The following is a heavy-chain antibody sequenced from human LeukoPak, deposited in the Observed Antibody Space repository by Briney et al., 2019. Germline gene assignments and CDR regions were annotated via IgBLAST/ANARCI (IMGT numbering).Heavy chain of an antibody. Sequence: PSETLSLTCTVSGGSISSSSYYWGWSRQPPGKGLEWIGSIYYSGSTYYNPSLKSRVTISVDTSKNQFSLKLSSVTAADTAVYYCAISVKAVSGIAAAGNAVGDYYYYYYMDVWGKGTTVTVSS. CDR1: GGSISSSSYY. CDR3: AISVKAVSGIAAAGNAVGDYYYYYYMDV. J-gene: IGHJ6*03. V-gene: IGHV4-39*07. CDR2: IYYSGST. D-gene: IGHD6-13*01.